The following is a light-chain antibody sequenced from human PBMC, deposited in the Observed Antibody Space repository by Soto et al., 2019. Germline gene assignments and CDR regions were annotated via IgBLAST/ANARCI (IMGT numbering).Light chain of an antibody. V-gene: IGKV1-5*01. CDR3: QHSSCLSRT. CDR2: NAA. J-gene: IGKJ1*01. Sequence: DIQMTQSPSTLSASVGDRVAITCRASQSISIWLAWYQQKPGRAPKLLIYNAASLESGGPPRFSGSGSGTEFTLSITGLQPDDFATYYCQHSSCLSRTFGQGTKVEIK. CDR1: QSISIW.